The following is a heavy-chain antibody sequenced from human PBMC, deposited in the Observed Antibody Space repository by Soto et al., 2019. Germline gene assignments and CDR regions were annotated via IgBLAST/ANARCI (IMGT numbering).Heavy chain of an antibody. CDR1: GYTFTTTY. V-gene: IGHV1-18*01. D-gene: IGHD3-22*01. Sequence: ASVKVACKASGYTFTTTYITWVRQAPGQGLEWMGWISAYNGKTKYARNFEGRVTMTTDTSASTAYMELRSLQYDDTAVYYCGRVPDYYGSGRYEARIDYWGQGTLVTVSS. CDR3: GRVPDYYGSGRYEARIDY. CDR2: ISAYNGKT. J-gene: IGHJ4*02.